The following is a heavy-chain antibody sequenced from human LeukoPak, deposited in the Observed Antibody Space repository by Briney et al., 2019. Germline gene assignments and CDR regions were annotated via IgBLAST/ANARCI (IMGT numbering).Heavy chain of an antibody. V-gene: IGHV1-69*05. CDR2: IIPIFGTA. J-gene: IGHJ4*02. CDR1: GGTFSSYA. Sequence: SSVKVSCKASGGTFSSYAISWVRQAPGQGLEWMGRIIPIFGTANYAQKFQGRVTITTDESTSTAYMELSSLRSEDTAVYYCAAASRDCSGCSCAGYWGQGTLVTVSS. CDR3: AAASRDCSGCSCAGY. D-gene: IGHD2-15*01.